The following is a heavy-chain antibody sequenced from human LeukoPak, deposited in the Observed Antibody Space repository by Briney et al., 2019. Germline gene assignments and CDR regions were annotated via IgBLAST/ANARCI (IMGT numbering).Heavy chain of an antibody. D-gene: IGHD5-18*01. J-gene: IGHJ4*02. Sequence: SETLSLTCTVSGGSISSYYWSWIRQPPGKGLEWIGYIYYSGSTNYNPSLKSRVTISVDTSKNQFSLKLSSVTAADTAVYYCARLGYSYGLYYFDYWGQGTLVTVSS. CDR2: IYYSGST. CDR1: GGSISSYY. CDR3: ARLGYSYGLYYFDY. V-gene: IGHV4-59*01.